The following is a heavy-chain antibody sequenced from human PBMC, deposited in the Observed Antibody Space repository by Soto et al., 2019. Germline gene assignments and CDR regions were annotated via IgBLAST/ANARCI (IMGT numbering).Heavy chain of an antibody. Sequence: GESLKISCAASGFTFSSFAMSWVRQAPGKGLEWVSAISGSGGSTYYADSVKGRFTISRDNSKNTLYLQMNSLRAEDTAVYFCAKDRGVTTVVGDAFDIWGQGTMVTVSS. V-gene: IGHV3-23*01. CDR2: ISGSGGST. D-gene: IGHD4-17*01. CDR3: AKDRGVTTVVGDAFDI. CDR1: GFTFSSFA. J-gene: IGHJ3*02.